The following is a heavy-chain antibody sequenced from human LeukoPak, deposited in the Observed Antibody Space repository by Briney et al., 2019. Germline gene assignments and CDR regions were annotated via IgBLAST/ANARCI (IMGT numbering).Heavy chain of an antibody. CDR2: IYDSGST. CDR1: GGSISSSSYY. Sequence: KTSETLSLTCTVSGGSISSSSYYWGWIRQPPGKGLEWIGSIYDSGSTYYNPSLKSRVTISLDTSRNHFSLRLSSVTAADTAVYYCARGAPGGHTYGYEPGWYFDLWGRGTLVIVSS. D-gene: IGHD5-18*01. J-gene: IGHJ2*01. V-gene: IGHV4-39*07. CDR3: ARGAPGGHTYGYEPGWYFDL.